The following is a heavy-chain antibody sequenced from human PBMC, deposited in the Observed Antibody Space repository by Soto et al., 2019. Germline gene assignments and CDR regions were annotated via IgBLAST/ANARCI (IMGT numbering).Heavy chain of an antibody. CDR1: GYTFTSYG. D-gene: IGHD2-2*02. CDR2: ISAYNGNT. V-gene: IGHV1-18*04. Sequence: GASVKVSCKASGYTFTSYGISWVRQAPGQGLEWMGWISAYNGNTNYAQKLQGRVTMTTDTSTSTAYIELRSLRSDDTAVYYCARDPGYCSSTSCYTIHYYYGMDVWGQGTTVTVSS. J-gene: IGHJ6*02. CDR3: ARDPGYCSSTSCYTIHYYYGMDV.